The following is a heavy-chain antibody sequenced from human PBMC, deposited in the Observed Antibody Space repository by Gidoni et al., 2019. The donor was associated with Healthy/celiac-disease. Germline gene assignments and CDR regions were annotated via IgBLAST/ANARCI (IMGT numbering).Heavy chain of an antibody. Sequence: QVQLVQSGAEVKKPGASVKVSCKASGYTFISYGVSWVRQAHGQGLEWMGWISADNGNTNYAQKFKGRVTMTTDTPTSTAYMEMRSLRSDDTAVYYCAREMIRGVTGYYYRDVWGKGTTVTVSS. CDR2: ISADNGNT. V-gene: IGHV1-18*01. J-gene: IGHJ6*03. CDR3: AREMIRGVTGYYYRDV. D-gene: IGHD3-10*01. CDR1: GYTFISYG.